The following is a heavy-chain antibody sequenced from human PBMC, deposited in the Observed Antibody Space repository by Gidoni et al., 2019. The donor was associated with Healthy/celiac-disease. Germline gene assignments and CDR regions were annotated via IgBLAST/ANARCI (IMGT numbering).Heavy chain of an antibody. CDR2: INHSGST. V-gene: IGHV4-34*01. CDR1: GGSFSGDY. D-gene: IGHD6-6*01. J-gene: IGHJ4*02. CDR3: ARSLRRRPHYPSTYSSSSPMIN. Sequence: QVQLQQWGAGLLKPSETLSLTCAVYGGSFSGDYWSWIRQPPGKGLEWIGEINHSGSTNYNPSLKSRVTISVDTSKNQFSLKLSSVTAADTAVYYCARSLRRRPHYPSTYSSSSPMINWGQGTLVTVSS.